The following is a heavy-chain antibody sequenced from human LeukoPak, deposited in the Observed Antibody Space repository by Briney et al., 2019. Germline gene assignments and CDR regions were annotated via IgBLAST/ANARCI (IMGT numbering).Heavy chain of an antibody. J-gene: IGHJ4*02. V-gene: IGHV1-2*02. D-gene: IGHD3-10*01. CDR1: GYTFTGYY. CDR2: INPNSGGT. Sequence: VASVKVSCKASGYTFTGYYMHWVRQAPGQGLEWMGWINPNSGGTNYAQTFQGRVTMTRDTSTNTLYMELSSLRSEDTAVYYCARGDMVRGPIDYWGQGTLVTVSS. CDR3: ARGDMVRGPIDY.